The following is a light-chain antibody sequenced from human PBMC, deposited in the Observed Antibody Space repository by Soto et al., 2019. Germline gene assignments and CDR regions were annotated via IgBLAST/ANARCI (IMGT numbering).Light chain of an antibody. CDR2: GAS. CDR1: QSVSSY. Sequence: EIVLTQSPATLSLSPGDRATLSCRASQSVSSYLAWYQQKPGQAPRLLIYGASNRATGIPARFSGSGSGTDFTLTITRLEPEDFAVYYCRQRSNWPYTFGQGTKLAIK. J-gene: IGKJ2*01. V-gene: IGKV3-11*01. CDR3: RQRSNWPYT.